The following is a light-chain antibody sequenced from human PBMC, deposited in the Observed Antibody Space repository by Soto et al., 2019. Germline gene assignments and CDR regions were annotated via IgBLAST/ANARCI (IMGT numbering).Light chain of an antibody. CDR1: QSVSSY. J-gene: IGKJ1*01. V-gene: IGKV3-11*01. Sequence: EIVLTQSPATLSLSPGERATLSCSASQSVSSYLAWYQQKPGQAPRLLIYDASNGATGIPARFSGSGSGTDFTLTISSLEPEDFAVYYCQQRSNWPPTWTFGQGTKLEIK. CDR3: QQRSNWPPTWT. CDR2: DAS.